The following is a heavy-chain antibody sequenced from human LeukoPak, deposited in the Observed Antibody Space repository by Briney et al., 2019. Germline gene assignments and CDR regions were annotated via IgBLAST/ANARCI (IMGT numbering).Heavy chain of an antibody. CDR3: ARVDVVVVSFDY. D-gene: IGHD2-15*01. J-gene: IGHJ4*02. Sequence: GGSLRLSCAASGFTFSSYAMHWVRQAPGKGLEWVAVISYDGSNKYYADSVKGRFTISRDNSKNTLYLQMNSLRAEDTAVYYCARVDVVVVSFDYWGQGTLVTVSS. V-gene: IGHV3-30-3*01. CDR2: ISYDGSNK. CDR1: GFTFSSYA.